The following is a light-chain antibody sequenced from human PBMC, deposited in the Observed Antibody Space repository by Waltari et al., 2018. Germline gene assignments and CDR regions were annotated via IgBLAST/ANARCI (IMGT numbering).Light chain of an antibody. V-gene: IGLV3-19*01. CDR2: GRN. Sequence: SSELTQDPAVSVALGQTVRITCQGDSLRSYYASWYQQKPGQAPVMVMWGRNNRPSGIPDRFSGSSSGNTASLTITGAQAEDEADYYCNSRDNSGNHVVFGGGTKLTVL. CDR1: SLRSYY. CDR3: NSRDNSGNHVV. J-gene: IGLJ3*02.